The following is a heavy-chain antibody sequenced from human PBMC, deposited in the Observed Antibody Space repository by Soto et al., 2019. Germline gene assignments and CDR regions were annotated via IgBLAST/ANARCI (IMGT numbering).Heavy chain of an antibody. CDR3: ARGSMWVLEDSSWYYYCGMDV. V-gene: IGHV3-74*01. CDR1: GFTFSSYW. D-gene: IGHD6-13*01. J-gene: IGHJ6*02. Sequence: GGSLRLSCAASGFTFSSYWMHWVRQAPGKGLVWVSRINSDGSSTSYADSVKGRFTISRDNAKNTLYLQMNSLRAEDTAVYYCARGSMWVLEDSSWYYYCGMDVWGQGT. CDR2: INSDGSST.